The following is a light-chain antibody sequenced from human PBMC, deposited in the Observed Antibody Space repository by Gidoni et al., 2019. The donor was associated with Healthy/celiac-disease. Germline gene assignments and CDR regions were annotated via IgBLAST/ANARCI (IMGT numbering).Light chain of an antibody. V-gene: IGKV1D-12*01. CDR3: QQANSFPT. J-gene: IGKJ5*01. CDR1: QGISSW. Sequence: DIQMSQSPSSVSASVGDRVTIPCRASQGISSWIAWYQQKPGKAPKLLIYAASSLQSGVPSRFSGSGSGTDFTLTISSLQPEDFATYYCQQANSFPTFXQXTRLEIK. CDR2: AAS.